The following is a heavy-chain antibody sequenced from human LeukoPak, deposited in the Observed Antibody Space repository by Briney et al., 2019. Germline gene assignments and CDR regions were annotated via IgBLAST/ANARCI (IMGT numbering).Heavy chain of an antibody. CDR2: LGTEGTYT. V-gene: IGHV3-74*01. Sequence: QPGGSLRLSCAASGFNLRDYWMHWVRQAPGKGLVWVSRLGTEGTYTNYADSVKGRFTISRDNDKNTLYLQMDSLRAEDTAFYYCVRDPSNSGNWFDLWGQGTLVTVSS. CDR1: GFNLRDYW. J-gene: IGHJ5*02. D-gene: IGHD4-11*01. CDR3: VRDPSNSGNWFDL.